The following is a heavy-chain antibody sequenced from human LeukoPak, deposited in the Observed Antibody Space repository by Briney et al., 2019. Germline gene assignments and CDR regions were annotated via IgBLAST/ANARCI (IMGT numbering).Heavy chain of an antibody. Sequence: SETLSLTCTVSGGSISSSSYYWGWIRQPPGKGLEWIGSIYYSGSTYYNPSLKSRVTISVDTSKNQFSLKLSSVTAADTAVYYCARLVGYRYGPYYYDSSGPDHWGQGTLVTVSS. V-gene: IGHV4-39*01. CDR1: GGSISSSSYY. J-gene: IGHJ4*02. CDR3: ARLVGYRYGPYYYDSSGPDH. D-gene: IGHD3-22*01. CDR2: IYYSGST.